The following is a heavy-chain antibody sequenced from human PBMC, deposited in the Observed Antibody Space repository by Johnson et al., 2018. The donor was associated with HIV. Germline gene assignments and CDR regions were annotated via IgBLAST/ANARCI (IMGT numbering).Heavy chain of an antibody. CDR1: GFTFEDYD. J-gene: IGHJ3*02. CDR3: ANGYIVAFDI. CDR2: ISWNSGSI. D-gene: IGHD5-24*01. V-gene: IGHV3-9*01. Sequence: EVQLVESGGALVQPGGSLRLSCAASGFTFEDYDMYWVRQAPGKGLEWVSDISWNSGSIGYADSVKGRFTISRDNAKNSLYLQMNSLRAEDTAVYYCANGYIVAFDIWGQGTMVTVSS.